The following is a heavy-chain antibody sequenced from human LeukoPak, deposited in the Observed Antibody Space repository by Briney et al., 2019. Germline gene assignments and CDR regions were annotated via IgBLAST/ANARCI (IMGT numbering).Heavy chain of an antibody. CDR3: ARDPNGNYVGAFDF. D-gene: IGHD4-17*01. CDR2: IHVSGYA. CDR1: GFTFSSYA. Sequence: GGSLRLSCAAPGFTFSSYAMHWVRQAPGKGLEWISSIHVSGYADYADSVKGRFTTSRDDSKNTLYLQMNSLRVEDTAVYYCARDPNGNYVGAFDFWGQGTLVTVSS. V-gene: IGHV3-23*01. J-gene: IGHJ3*01.